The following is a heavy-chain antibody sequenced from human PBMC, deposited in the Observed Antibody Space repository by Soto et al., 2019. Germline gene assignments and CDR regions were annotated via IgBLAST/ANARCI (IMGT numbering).Heavy chain of an antibody. V-gene: IGHV1-24*01. CDR3: TTGQRPLRFLEWLSRYYFDS. CDR1: GYTLPELS. Sequence: QVQLVQSGAEVKKPGASVKVSCKVSGYTLPELSMHWVRQAPGKGLEWMGGFDPEDGETIYEQKFQGRVTMTADTSTYTAYMELSSLRSEDTAVYYCTTGQRPLRFLEWLSRYYFDSWGQGTLVTVSS. CDR2: FDPEDGET. J-gene: IGHJ4*02. D-gene: IGHD3-3*01.